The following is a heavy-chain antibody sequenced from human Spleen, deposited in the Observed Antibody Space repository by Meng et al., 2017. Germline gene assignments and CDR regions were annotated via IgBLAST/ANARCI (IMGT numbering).Heavy chain of an antibody. Sequence: RQESGPDRARPSQTLSLTASVSGDSIRSGGYYWSWIRQNPEKGLEWIGYNFYSGSTDSNPSLKSLVTISQDTSKNQFSLKMSSVTAADTALYYCARAARAGYFDLWGRGTLVTVSS. V-gene: IGHV4-31*01. J-gene: IGHJ2*01. CDR3: ARAARAGYFDL. CDR1: GDSIRSGGYY. D-gene: IGHD6-13*01. CDR2: NFYSGST.